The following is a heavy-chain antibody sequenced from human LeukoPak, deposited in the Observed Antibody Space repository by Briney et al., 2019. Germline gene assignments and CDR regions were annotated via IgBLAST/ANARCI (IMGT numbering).Heavy chain of an antibody. J-gene: IGHJ4*02. CDR1: GFSFYNFA. CDR2: ISSSSSYI. Sequence: GGSLRLSCAASGFSFYNFAMSWVRQAPGRGLEWVSSISSSSSYIYYADSVKGRFTISRDNAKNSLYLQMNSLRAEDTAVYYCARARSVLGKAAAGTYGSDWGQGTLVTVSS. V-gene: IGHV3-21*01. D-gene: IGHD6-13*01. CDR3: ARARSVLGKAAAGTYGSD.